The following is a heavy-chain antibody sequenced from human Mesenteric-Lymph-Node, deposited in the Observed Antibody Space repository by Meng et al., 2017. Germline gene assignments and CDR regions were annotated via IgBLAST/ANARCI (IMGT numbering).Heavy chain of an antibody. CDR2: ISSSGSTI. D-gene: IGHD3-10*01. CDR1: GFTFSSYE. CDR3: ARAPHTTYYYGSGSYYPDY. V-gene: IGHV3-48*03. J-gene: IGHJ4*02. Sequence: GGSLRLSCAASGFTFSSYEMNWVRQAPGKGLEWVSYISSSGSTIYYADSVKGRFTISRDNAKNSLYLQMNSLRAEDTAVYYCARAPHTTYYYGSGSYYPDYWGQGTLVTVSS.